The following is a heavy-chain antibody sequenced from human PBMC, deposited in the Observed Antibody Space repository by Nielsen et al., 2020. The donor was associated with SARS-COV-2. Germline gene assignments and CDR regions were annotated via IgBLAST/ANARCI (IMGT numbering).Heavy chain of an antibody. V-gene: IGHV3-23*01. CDR1: GFTFGDYA. Sequence: GDSLTISCPASGFTFGDYAMSWVRQAPGKGLEWVSGISGSGGRTHYADSVKGRFTISRDNSKNTMYLQMNSLRAEDTAVYYCAKIHRAGPTPEDKWSWGQGTLVTVSS. CDR3: AKIHRAGPTPEDKWS. CDR2: ISGSGGRT. D-gene: IGHD1-14*01. J-gene: IGHJ5*02.